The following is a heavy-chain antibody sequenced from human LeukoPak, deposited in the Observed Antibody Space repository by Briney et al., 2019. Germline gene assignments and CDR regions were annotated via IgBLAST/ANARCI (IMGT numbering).Heavy chain of an antibody. CDR1: VFTFSSYA. V-gene: IGHV3-23*01. J-gene: IGHJ5*02. Sequence: PGGSLRLSCAASVFTFSSYAMSWVRQAPGKGLEWVSAISGSGGSTYYADSVKGRFTISRDNSKNTLYLPMSSLRAEDTAVYYCAKGQITMIVVVPKGDWFEPWGQGTLVTVSS. CDR2: ISGSGGST. CDR3: AKGQITMIVVVPKGDWFEP. D-gene: IGHD3-22*01.